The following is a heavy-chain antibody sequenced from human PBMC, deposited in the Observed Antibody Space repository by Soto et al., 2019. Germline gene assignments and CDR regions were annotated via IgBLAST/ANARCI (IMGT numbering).Heavy chain of an antibody. CDR2: IYYSGST. CDR1: GGSISSGGYY. J-gene: IGHJ5*02. V-gene: IGHV4-31*03. D-gene: IGHD2-2*01. Sequence: SETLSLTCTVSGGSISSGGYYWSWIRQHPGKGLEWIGYIYYSGSTYYNPSLKSRVTISVDTSKNQFSLKLSSVTAADTAVYYCASASSTSPKWFDPWGQGPLATASS. CDR3: ASASSTSPKWFDP.